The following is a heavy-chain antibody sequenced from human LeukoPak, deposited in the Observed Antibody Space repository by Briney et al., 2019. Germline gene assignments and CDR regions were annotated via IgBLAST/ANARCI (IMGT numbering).Heavy chain of an antibody. D-gene: IGHD6-19*01. CDR2: INHSGST. CDR1: GGSFSGYY. J-gene: IGHJ3*02. V-gene: IGHV4-34*01. CDR3: ARGWYSSGWHLSTGTTNAFDI. Sequence: SETLSLTCAVYGGSFSGYYWSWIRQPPGKGLEWIGEINHSGSTNYDPSLKSRVTISVDTSKNQFSLKLSSVTAADTAVYYCARGWYSSGWHLSTGTTNAFDIWGQGTMVTVSS.